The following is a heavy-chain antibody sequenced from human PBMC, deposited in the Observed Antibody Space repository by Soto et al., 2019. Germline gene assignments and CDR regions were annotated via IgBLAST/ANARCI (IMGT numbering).Heavy chain of an antibody. CDR3: AGTIFGVVYYMDV. CDR2: IYYSGST. CDR1: GGSISSGSYY. Sequence: SETLSLTCTVSGGSISSGSYYWGRIRQPPGKGLEWIGSIYYSGSTYYNPSLKSRVTISVDTSKNQFSLKLSSVTAADTAVYYCAGTIFGVVYYMDVWGKGTTVTVSS. D-gene: IGHD3-3*01. V-gene: IGHV4-39*01. J-gene: IGHJ6*03.